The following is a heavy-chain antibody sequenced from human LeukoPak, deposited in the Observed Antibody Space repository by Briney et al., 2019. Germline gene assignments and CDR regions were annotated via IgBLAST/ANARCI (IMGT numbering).Heavy chain of an antibody. CDR1: GFTFNRYG. V-gene: IGHV3-23*01. J-gene: IGHJ4*02. D-gene: IGHD3-22*01. CDR2: ISGSGGTT. CDR3: AKDVAMIVVH. Sequence: PGGSLRLSCAASGFTFNRYGMSWVRQAPGKGLEWVSAISGSGGTTYYADSVKGRFTISRDNSKNTLYLQMNSLRAEDTAVYYCAKDVAMIVVHWGQGTLVTVSS.